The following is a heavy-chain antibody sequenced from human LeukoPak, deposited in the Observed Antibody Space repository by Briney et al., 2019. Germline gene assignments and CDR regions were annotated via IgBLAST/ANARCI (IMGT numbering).Heavy chain of an antibody. V-gene: IGHV4-34*01. CDR3: ARGLRVDP. CDR1: GGSFSGYY. J-gene: IGHJ5*02. Sequence: SGTLSLTCAVYGGSFSGYYWSWVRQPPGKGLEWGGEINHSGSTNYNPSLKSGGTISVDTSKNQFSLKLSSVTAADTAVYYCARGLRVDPWGQGTLVTVSS. CDR2: INHSGST.